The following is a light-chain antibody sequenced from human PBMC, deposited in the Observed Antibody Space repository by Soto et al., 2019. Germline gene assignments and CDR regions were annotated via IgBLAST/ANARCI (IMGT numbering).Light chain of an antibody. J-gene: IGLJ2*01. CDR3: AAWDDSLHGGV. Sequence: QSVLTQPPSASGTPGQRVTISCSGRSSNIGSNPVNWYQQLPGTAPKLLIYSSSQRPSGVPDRFSGSKSGTSASLAISGLQSEDDADYYCAAWDDSLHGGVFGGGTKLTVL. CDR1: SSNIGSNP. CDR2: SSS. V-gene: IGLV1-44*01.